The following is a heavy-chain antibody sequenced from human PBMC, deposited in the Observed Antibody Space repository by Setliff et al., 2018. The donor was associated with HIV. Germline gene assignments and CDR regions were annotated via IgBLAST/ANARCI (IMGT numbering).Heavy chain of an antibody. J-gene: IGHJ4*02. Sequence: PSETLSLTCAVYGGSFSGYHWNWIRQFPGKGLEWIGEINHTGNTQYNPSLKSRVTMSEETSKNQFSLKVKSVTAADTAIYFCARGKGGLVGPAEFDYWGPGTLVTSPQ. CDR1: GGSFSGYH. V-gene: IGHV4-34*01. CDR2: INHTGNT. CDR3: ARGKGGLVGPAEFDY. D-gene: IGHD1-26*01.